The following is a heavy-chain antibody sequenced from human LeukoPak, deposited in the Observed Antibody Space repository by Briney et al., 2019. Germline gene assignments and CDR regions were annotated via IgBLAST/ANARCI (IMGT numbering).Heavy chain of an antibody. J-gene: IGHJ4*02. CDR2: LNHSGLP. D-gene: IGHD3-3*01. CDR1: GGSFSDYY. V-gene: IGHV4-34*01. Sequence: SETQFLTCAVYGGSFSDYYWIWIRQPPGKGLEWIGELNHSGLPSYNPSLKSRVTMSVDTSKNQFSLKVTSVTAADTAVYYCASSSDYDFIGGLWAQGTLVTVPS. CDR3: ASSSDYDFIGGL.